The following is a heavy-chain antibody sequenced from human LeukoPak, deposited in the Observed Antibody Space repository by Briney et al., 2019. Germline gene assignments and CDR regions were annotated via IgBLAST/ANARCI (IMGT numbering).Heavy chain of an antibody. V-gene: IGHV1-69*05. CDR1: GYTFTSYD. CDR2: IIPIFGTA. D-gene: IGHD3-10*01. CDR3: ARDPSFYGSGSQYYFDY. Sequence: SVKVSCKASGYTFTSYDINWVRQAPGQGLEWMGRIIPIFGTANYAQKFQGRVTITTDESTSTAYMELSSLRSEDTAVYYCARDPSFYGSGSQYYFDYWGQGTLVTVSS. J-gene: IGHJ4*02.